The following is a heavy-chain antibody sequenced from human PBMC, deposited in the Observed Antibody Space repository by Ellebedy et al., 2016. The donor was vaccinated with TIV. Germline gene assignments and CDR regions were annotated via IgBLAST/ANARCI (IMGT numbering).Heavy chain of an antibody. V-gene: IGHV1-3*01. CDR1: GYTFSSSK. D-gene: IGHD3-16*01. Sequence: AASVKVSCKASGYTFSSSKMHWVRQAPGQRLEWMGWINAGNGNTKHSQKFQGRVTLTRDTSASTAYMELSSLRSEDTAVYYCARDKPGGDNWFDPWGQGTLVTVSS. CDR2: INAGNGNT. CDR3: ARDKPGGDNWFDP. J-gene: IGHJ5*02.